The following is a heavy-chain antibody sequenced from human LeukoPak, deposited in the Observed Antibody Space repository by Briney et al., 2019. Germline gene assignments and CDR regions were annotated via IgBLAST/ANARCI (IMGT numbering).Heavy chain of an antibody. CDR1: GFTFSSYG. Sequence: PRGSLRLSCAASGFTFSSYGMHWVRQAPGKGLEWVAFIRYDGSNKYYADSVKGRFTISRDNSKNTLYLQMNSLRAEDTAVYYCAKDRERGYSYGNYFDYWGQGTLVTVSS. D-gene: IGHD5-18*01. V-gene: IGHV3-30*02. J-gene: IGHJ4*02. CDR3: AKDRERGYSYGNYFDY. CDR2: IRYDGSNK.